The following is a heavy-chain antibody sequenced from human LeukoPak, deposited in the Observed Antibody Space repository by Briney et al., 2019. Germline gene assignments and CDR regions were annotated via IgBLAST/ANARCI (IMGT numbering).Heavy chain of an antibody. CDR3: AREDSSSWYLPLFWFDP. D-gene: IGHD6-13*01. Sequence: GASVKVSCKASGYTFTGYYMHWVRQAPGQGLEWMGWINPNSGGTNYAQKFQGRVTMTRDTSISTAYMELSRLRSDDTAVYYCAREDSSSWYLPLFWFDPWGQGTLVTVSS. J-gene: IGHJ5*02. CDR1: GYTFTGYY. V-gene: IGHV1-2*02. CDR2: INPNSGGT.